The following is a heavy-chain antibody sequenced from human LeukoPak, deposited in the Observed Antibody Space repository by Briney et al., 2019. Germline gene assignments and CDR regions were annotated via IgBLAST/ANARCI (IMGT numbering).Heavy chain of an antibody. J-gene: IGHJ4*02. D-gene: IGHD5-18*01. V-gene: IGHV1-18*01. Sequence: ASVKVSCKTSGYTFTSYDVSWVRQAPGQRLEWMGWIGTYNYNTNYAQKFRGRVTLTKDTSTSTVYMELRSLRFDDTAIYYCARQVDTSMALPDYWGQGTLVTVSS. CDR2: IGTYNYNT. CDR1: GYTFTSYD. CDR3: ARQVDTSMALPDY.